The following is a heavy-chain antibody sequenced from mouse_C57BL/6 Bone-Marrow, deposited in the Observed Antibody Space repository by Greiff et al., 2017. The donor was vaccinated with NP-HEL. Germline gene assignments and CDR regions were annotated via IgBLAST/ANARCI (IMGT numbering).Heavy chain of an antibody. J-gene: IGHJ1*03. CDR3: ARQNYYGSSYWYFDV. D-gene: IGHD1-1*01. Sequence: EVQGVESGGGLVQPGGSLKLSCAASGFTFSDYGMAWVRQAPRKGPEWVAFISNLAYSIYYADTVTGRFTISRENAKNTLYREMSSLRSEDTAMYYCARQNYYGSSYWYFDVWGTGTTVTVSS. CDR1: GFTFSDYG. CDR2: ISNLAYSI. V-gene: IGHV5-15*01.